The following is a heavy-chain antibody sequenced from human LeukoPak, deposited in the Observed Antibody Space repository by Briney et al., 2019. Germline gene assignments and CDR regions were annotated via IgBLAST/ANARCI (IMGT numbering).Heavy chain of an antibody. CDR1: GFTFSSDG. CDR3: AKDKDYYDSSGYYQPRYFDY. D-gene: IGHD3-22*01. CDR2: ISGSGGST. V-gene: IGHV3-23*01. Sequence: GGTLRLSCAASGFTFSSDGMSWVRQAPGKGLEWVSAISGSGGSTYYADSVKGRFTISRDNSKNTLYLQMNSLRAEDTAVYYCAKDKDYYDSSGYYQPRYFDYWGQGTLVTVSS. J-gene: IGHJ4*02.